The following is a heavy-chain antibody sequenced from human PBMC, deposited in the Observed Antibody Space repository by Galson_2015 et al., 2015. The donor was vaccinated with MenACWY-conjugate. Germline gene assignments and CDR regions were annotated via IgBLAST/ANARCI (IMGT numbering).Heavy chain of an antibody. CDR2: ITSDGGHT. CDR3: ARARNNGDYDS. Sequence: SLRLSCAASGFIFRNSAMHWVRQAPGKGLEYVSAITSDGGHTYYANSVKGRFTIFRDNSKNTLYLQMGSLRGEDMAVYYCARARNNGDYDSWGQGTLFTVSA. V-gene: IGHV3-64*01. D-gene: IGHD4-17*01. CDR1: GFIFRNSA. J-gene: IGHJ4*02.